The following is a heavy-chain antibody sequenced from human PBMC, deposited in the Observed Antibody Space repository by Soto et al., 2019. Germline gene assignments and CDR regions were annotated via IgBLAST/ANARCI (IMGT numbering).Heavy chain of an antibody. CDR2: IYHSGST. Sequence: SETLSLTCAVSGGSISSGGYSWSWIRQPPGKGLEWIGYIYHSGSTYYNPSLKSRVTISVDRSKNQFSLKLSSVTAADTAVYYCARESPYCSGGSCSRESWFDPWGQGTLVTVSS. CDR3: ARESPYCSGGSCSRESWFDP. J-gene: IGHJ5*02. V-gene: IGHV4-30-2*01. CDR1: GGSISSGGYS. D-gene: IGHD2-15*01.